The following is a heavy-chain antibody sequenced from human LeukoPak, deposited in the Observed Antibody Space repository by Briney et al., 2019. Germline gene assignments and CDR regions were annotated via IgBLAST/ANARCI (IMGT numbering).Heavy chain of an antibody. V-gene: IGHV3-33*06. CDR3: AKIPEIYSSGWYYFDH. J-gene: IGHJ4*02. D-gene: IGHD6-19*01. Sequence: GGSLTLSCAATGFTFSSFGLHWVRQAPCKGLEWVAVICYDGSDKYYADSVKGRFTISRDNSKNTLYLQMNSLRAEDTAVYYCAKIPEIYSSGWYYFDHWGQGTLVTVSS. CDR2: ICYDGSDK. CDR1: GFTFSSFG.